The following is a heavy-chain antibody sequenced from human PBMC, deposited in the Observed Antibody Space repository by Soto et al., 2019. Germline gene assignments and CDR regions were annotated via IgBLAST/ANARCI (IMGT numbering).Heavy chain of an antibody. J-gene: IGHJ5*02. CDR3: AKERVRAVAASNWFDP. D-gene: IGHD6-19*01. Sequence: GGSLILSCTASGFNFSSYSMSWVRQAPGKGLEWVSAISGSGGSTYYADSVKGRFTISRDNSKNTLYLQMNSLRAEDTAVYYCAKERVRAVAASNWFDPWGQGTLVTVSS. CDR2: ISGSGGST. CDR1: GFNFSSYS. V-gene: IGHV3-23*01.